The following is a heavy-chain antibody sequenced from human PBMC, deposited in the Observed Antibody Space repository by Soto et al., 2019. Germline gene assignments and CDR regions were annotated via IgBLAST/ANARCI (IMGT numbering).Heavy chain of an antibody. D-gene: IGHD2-2*01. V-gene: IGHV3-33*01. Sequence: QVQLVESGGGVVQPGRSLRLSCAASGFTFSSYGMHWVRQAPGKGLEWVAVIWYDGSNKYYADSVKGRFTISRDNSKNTLYLQMNSLRAEDTAVYYCARGDCSSTSCYVGYYYGMDVWGQGTTVTVSS. CDR1: GFTFSSYG. CDR2: IWYDGSNK. J-gene: IGHJ6*02. CDR3: ARGDCSSTSCYVGYYYGMDV.